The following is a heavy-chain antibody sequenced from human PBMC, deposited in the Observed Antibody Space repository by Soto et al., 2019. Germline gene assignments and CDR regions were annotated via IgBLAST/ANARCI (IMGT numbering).Heavy chain of an antibody. CDR2: IIPIFGTA. D-gene: IGHD1-20*01. CDR3: ARRITGTHDYYYYYGMDV. CDR1: GGTFSSYA. J-gene: IGHJ6*02. V-gene: IGHV1-69*01. Sequence: QVQLVQSGAEVKKPGSSVQVSCKASGGTFSSYAISWVRQAPGQGLEWMGGIIPIFGTANYAQKFQGRVTITADESTSTAYMELSRLRSEDTAVYYCARRITGTHDYYYYYGMDVWGQGTTVTVSS.